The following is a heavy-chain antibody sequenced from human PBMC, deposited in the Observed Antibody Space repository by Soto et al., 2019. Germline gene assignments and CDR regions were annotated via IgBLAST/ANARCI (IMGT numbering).Heavy chain of an antibody. CDR2: INAGNGNT. D-gene: IGHD2-15*01. Sequence: QVQLVQSGAEVKKPGASVKVSCKASGYTFTSYAMHWVRQAPGQRLEWMGWINAGNGNTKYSQKFQGRVTITRDTSASTAYMELSSLRSEDTAVYYCARSSCSGGSGYSHNWFDPWGQGTLVTVSS. V-gene: IGHV1-3*01. CDR3: ARSSCSGGSGYSHNWFDP. CDR1: GYTFTSYA. J-gene: IGHJ5*02.